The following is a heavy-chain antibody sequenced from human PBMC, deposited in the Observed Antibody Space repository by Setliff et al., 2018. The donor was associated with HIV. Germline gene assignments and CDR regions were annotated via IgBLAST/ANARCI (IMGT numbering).Heavy chain of an antibody. Sequence: SSETLSLTCAVYGGSFSGYYWSWIRQLPGKGLEWIGEINHSGSTKYNPSLKSRVTISVDTSKNQFSLKLSSVTAADTAVYYCARVRYCSSDRCYINWFDPWGQGTLVTVSS. CDR1: GGSFSGYY. CDR3: ARVRYCSSDRCYINWFDP. J-gene: IGHJ5*02. D-gene: IGHD2-2*01. V-gene: IGHV4-34*01. CDR2: INHSGST.